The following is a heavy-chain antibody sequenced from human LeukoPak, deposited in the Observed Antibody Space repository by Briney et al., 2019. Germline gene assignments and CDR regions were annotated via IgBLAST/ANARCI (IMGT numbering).Heavy chain of an antibody. J-gene: IGHJ5*02. D-gene: IGHD3-10*01. CDR3: ADLGFGELSNWFDP. CDR1: GYTFTSYG. Sequence: GASVKVSCKASGYTFTSYGISWVRQAPGQGLEWMGRIIPILGIANYAQKFQGRVTITADKSTSTAHMELSSLRSEDTAVYYCADLGFGELSNWFDPWGQGTMVTVSS. CDR2: IIPILGIA. V-gene: IGHV1-69*04.